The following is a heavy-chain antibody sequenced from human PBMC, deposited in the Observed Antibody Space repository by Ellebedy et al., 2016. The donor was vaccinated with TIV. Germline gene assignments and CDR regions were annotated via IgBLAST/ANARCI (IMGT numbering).Heavy chain of an antibody. CDR1: GFKFPSYT. CDR2: LKEDEITE. V-gene: IGHV3-7*03. Sequence: PGGSLRLSCAAPGFKFPSYTMRWVRQAPGKGLEWVANLKEDEITENFADSVKGRFAISRDNARNLVFLQMNSLRAEDTAVYYCTREMWGIDFWGRGALVTVSS. J-gene: IGHJ4*02. D-gene: IGHD7-27*01. CDR3: TREMWGIDF.